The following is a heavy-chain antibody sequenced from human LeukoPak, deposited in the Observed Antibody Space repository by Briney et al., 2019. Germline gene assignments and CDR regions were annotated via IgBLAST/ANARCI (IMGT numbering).Heavy chain of an antibody. V-gene: IGHV4-34*01. CDR2: INHSGST. CDR3: ARLSSDIVVVQTPYYYYYGMDV. Sequence: SETLSLTCAVYGGSFSGYYWSWIRQPPGKGLEWIGEINHSGSTNYNPSLKSRVTISVDTSKNQFSLKLSSVTAADTAVYHCARLSSDIVVVQTPYYYYYGMDVWGQGTTVTVSS. D-gene: IGHD2-2*01. CDR1: GGSFSGYY. J-gene: IGHJ6*02.